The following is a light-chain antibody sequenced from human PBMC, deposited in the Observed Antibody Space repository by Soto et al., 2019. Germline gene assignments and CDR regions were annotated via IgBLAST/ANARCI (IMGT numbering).Light chain of an antibody. J-gene: IGKJ2*01. CDR1: QSVTNNY. V-gene: IGKV3-20*01. Sequence: EIVLTQSPGTLSLSPGERATLSCRASQSVTNNYLAWYQQKSGQAPRLLIYGASSRATGIPDRFSGSGSGTDFTLTISRLEPEDFAVYYCQQSYSSSYTFGQGPKLEIK. CDR2: GAS. CDR3: QQSYSSSYT.